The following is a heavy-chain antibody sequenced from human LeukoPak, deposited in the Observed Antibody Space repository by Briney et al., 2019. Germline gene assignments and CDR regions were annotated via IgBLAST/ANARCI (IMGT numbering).Heavy chain of an antibody. V-gene: IGHV3-74*01. CDR3: VSFYETH. CDR1: GNYW. CDR2: INSDGSWT. D-gene: IGHD2/OR15-2a*01. J-gene: IGHJ4*02. Sequence: GGSLRLSCAASGNYWMHWVRQAPGKGLVWVSHINSDGSWTSYADSVKGRFTISKDNAKNTVYLQMNSLRAEDTAVYYCVSFYETHWGRGTLVTVSS.